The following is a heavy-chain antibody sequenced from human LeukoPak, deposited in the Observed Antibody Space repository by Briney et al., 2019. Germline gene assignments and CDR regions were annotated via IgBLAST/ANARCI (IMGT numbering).Heavy chain of an antibody. J-gene: IGHJ4*02. D-gene: IGHD5-18*01. Sequence: GGTLRLSCAASGFTFSSYGMHWVRQAPGKGLEWVAVISYDGSNKYYADSVKRRFTISRDNSKNTLYRQMNSLGAEVTSVYCCAKGPYSYGYGLSLDYWGQGTLVTVSS. CDR2: ISYDGSNK. CDR3: AKGPYSYGYGLSLDY. CDR1: GFTFSSYG. V-gene: IGHV3-30*18.